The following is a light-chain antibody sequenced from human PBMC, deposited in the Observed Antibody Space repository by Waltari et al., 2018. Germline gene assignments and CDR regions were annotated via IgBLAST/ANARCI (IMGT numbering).Light chain of an antibody. CDR1: SSDVGSYNL. CDR3: CSYAGSSTLV. J-gene: IGLJ2*01. CDR2: EGS. V-gene: IGLV2-23*01. Sequence: QSALTQPASVSGSPGQSITISCTGTSSDVGSYNLVSWYQQHPGKAPQPMIYEGSKRPPAVSNRFSGSKSGNTASLTITGLQAEDEADYYCCSYAGSSTLVFGGGTKLTVL.